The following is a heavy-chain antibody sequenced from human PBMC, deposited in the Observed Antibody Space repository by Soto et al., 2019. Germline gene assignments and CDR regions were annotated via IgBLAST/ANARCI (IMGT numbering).Heavy chain of an antibody. CDR2: ISGSGGST. CDR1: GFTFSSYA. V-gene: IGHV3-23*01. J-gene: IGHJ5*02. D-gene: IGHD3-3*01. Sequence: GGSLRLPCEASGFTFSSYAMSWVRQAPGKGLEWVSAISGSGGSTYYADSVKGRFTISRDKSKNQFSLKLSSVTAADTAVYYCAREPKKTYDFWSGYYKDNWFDPWGQGTLVTVSS. CDR3: AREPKKTYDFWSGYYKDNWFDP.